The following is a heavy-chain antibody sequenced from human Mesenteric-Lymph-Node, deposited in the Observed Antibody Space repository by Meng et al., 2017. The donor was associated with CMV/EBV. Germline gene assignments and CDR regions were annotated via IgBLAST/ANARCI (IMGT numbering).Heavy chain of an antibody. CDR1: GFTFSSYS. V-gene: IGHV3-21*01. J-gene: IGHJ3*02. D-gene: IGHD2-2*01. CDR2: ISSSSSYI. CDR3: ARAGKYCSSTSCIPAPAFDI. Sequence: GESLKISCAASGFTFSSYSMNWVRQAPGKGLEWVSSISSSSSYIYYADSVKGRFTISRDNAKNSLYLQMNSLRAEDTAVYYCARAGKYCSSTSCIPAPAFDIWGQGTMVTVSS.